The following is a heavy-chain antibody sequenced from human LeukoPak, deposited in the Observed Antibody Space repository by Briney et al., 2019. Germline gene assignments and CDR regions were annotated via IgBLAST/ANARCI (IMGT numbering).Heavy chain of an antibody. D-gene: IGHD3-22*01. J-gene: IGHJ3*02. V-gene: IGHV4-4*07. Sequence: PSETLSLTCTVSGGSISSYYWSWIRQPAGKGLEWIGRIYTSGSTNYNPSLKSRVTMSVDTSKNQFSLKLSSVTAADTAVYYCARDPRSYYYDSSALDAFDIWGQGTMVTVSS. CDR1: GGSISSYY. CDR2: IYTSGST. CDR3: ARDPRSYYYDSSALDAFDI.